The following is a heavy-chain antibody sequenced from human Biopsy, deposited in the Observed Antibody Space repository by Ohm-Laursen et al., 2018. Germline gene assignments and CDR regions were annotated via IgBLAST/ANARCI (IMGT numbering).Heavy chain of an antibody. CDR1: GFSFSSYG. J-gene: IGHJ6*02. Sequence: SLRLSCAASGFSFSSYGMHWVRQAPGKGLEWVAVISDDGRNKYYIDSVRGRFTISRDNSKNTLYLQMNNLRAEDTAVYYCARVLLPAAAVHYGMDVWGQGTTVTVSS. CDR2: ISDDGRNK. D-gene: IGHD2-2*01. V-gene: IGHV3-30*03. CDR3: ARVLLPAAAVHYGMDV.